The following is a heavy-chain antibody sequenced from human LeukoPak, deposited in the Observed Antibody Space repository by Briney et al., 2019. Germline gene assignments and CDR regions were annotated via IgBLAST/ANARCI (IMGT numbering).Heavy chain of an antibody. CDR2: INPNSGGT. Sequence: GASVKVSCKASRYTFTGYYMHWVRQAPGQGLEWMGWINPNSGGTDYAQKFQGRVTMTRDTSISTAYMELSRPRSDDTAVYYCARGTGEGYTYGRYYFDYWGQGTLVTVSS. J-gene: IGHJ4*02. CDR3: ARGTGEGYTYGRYYFDY. D-gene: IGHD5-18*01. CDR1: RYTFTGYY. V-gene: IGHV1-2*02.